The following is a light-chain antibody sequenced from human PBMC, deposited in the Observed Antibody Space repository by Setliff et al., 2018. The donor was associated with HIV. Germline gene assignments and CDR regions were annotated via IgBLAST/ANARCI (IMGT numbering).Light chain of an antibody. CDR3: SSYAITNTLP. CDR1: SSDVGGYSY. Sequence: QSALTQPRSVSGSPGQSVTTACTGTSSDVGGYSYVSWYQQHPGKAPKLIIYEVRNRPSGVSNRFSGSKSGNTASLTISGLQAEDEADYYCSSYAITNTLPFGTGTRSPS. CDR2: EVR. J-gene: IGLJ1*01. V-gene: IGLV2-14*01.